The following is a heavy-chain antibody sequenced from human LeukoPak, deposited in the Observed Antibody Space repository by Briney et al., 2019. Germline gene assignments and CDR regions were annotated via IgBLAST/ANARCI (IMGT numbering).Heavy chain of an antibody. V-gene: IGHV3-30-3*01. D-gene: IGHD1-26*01. J-gene: IGHJ4*02. CDR1: GFTFSSYA. CDR2: ISYDGSNK. CDR3: ASPPQNSGSYLGYFDY. Sequence: GGSLRLSCAASGFTFSSYAMHWVRQAPGKGLEWVAVISYDGSNKYYADSVKGRFTISRDNSKNTLYLQMNSLRAEDTAVYYCASPPQNSGSYLGYFDYWGQGTLVTVSS.